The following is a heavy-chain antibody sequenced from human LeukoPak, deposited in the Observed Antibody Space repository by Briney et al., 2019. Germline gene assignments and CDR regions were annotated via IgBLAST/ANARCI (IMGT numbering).Heavy chain of an antibody. Sequence: PSETLSLTCTVSGGSISSYYWSWIRQPPGKGLEWIGYIYYSGSTNYNPSLKSQVTISVDTSKNQLSLKLSSVTAADTAVYYCARSFRGYSYGPTDYWGQGTLVTVSS. CDR2: IYYSGST. CDR3: ARSFRGYSYGPTDY. V-gene: IGHV4-59*08. J-gene: IGHJ4*02. D-gene: IGHD5-18*01. CDR1: GGSISSYY.